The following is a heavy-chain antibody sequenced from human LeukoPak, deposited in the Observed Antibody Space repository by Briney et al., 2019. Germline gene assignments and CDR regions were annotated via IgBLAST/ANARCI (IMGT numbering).Heavy chain of an antibody. D-gene: IGHD6-19*01. CDR3: ARDTPAGDFEY. CDR1: GFIVSTNY. J-gene: IGHJ4*02. CDR2: IYSVGGT. V-gene: IGHV3-53*01. Sequence: GGSLRLSRAASGFIVSTNYMIWVRQAPGKGLEWVSVIYSVGGTYYADSVRGRFTISRDNSKNMLYLQMNSLRAEDTAVYYCARDTPAGDFEYWGQGTLVTVSS.